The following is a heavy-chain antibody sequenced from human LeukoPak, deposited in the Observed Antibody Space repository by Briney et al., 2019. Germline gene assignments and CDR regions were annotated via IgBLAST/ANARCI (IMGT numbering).Heavy chain of an antibody. V-gene: IGHV5-51*01. D-gene: IGHD2-15*01. CDR2: IYPGDSDA. J-gene: IGHJ4*02. Sequence: GESLKISCKGSGYTFTSYWIGWVRQMPGKGLEWMGIIYPGDSDATYSPSFQGQVTISADKSISTAYLQWSSLKASDTAMYYCARTGGDRYCSGSSCYSGANFDYWGQGTLVSVSS. CDR1: GYTFTSYW. CDR3: ARTGGDRYCSGSSCYSGANFDY.